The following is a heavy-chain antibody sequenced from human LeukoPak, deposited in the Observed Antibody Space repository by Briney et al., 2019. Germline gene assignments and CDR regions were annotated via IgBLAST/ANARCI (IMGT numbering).Heavy chain of an antibody. V-gene: IGHV3-30*18. J-gene: IGHJ5*02. CDR3: AKYEVLMGTWFDP. CDR1: GFSFSTYA. CDR2: MSYDGTNK. Sequence: GRSLRLSCAASGFSFSTYAMHWVRQAPGKGLEWVTVMSYDGTNKYYADSVKGRFTISRDNSKNTLYLQMNSLRAEDTAVYYCAKYEVLMGTWFDPWGQGILVTVSS. D-gene: IGHD7-27*01.